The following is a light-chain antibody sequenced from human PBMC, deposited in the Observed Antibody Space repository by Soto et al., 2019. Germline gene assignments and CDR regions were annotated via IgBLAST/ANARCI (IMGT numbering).Light chain of an antibody. CDR3: CSYAGGVYV. J-gene: IGLJ1*01. V-gene: IGLV2-11*01. CDR2: DVT. Sequence: QSALTQPPSVSGSPGQSVTISCSGTSSDVGGYNYVSWYQQYPGRAPKIMIYDVTKRPSGVPDRFSGSKSGNTASLTISGLQADDEADYYSCSYAGGVYVFGIGTKVTVL. CDR1: SSDVGGYNY.